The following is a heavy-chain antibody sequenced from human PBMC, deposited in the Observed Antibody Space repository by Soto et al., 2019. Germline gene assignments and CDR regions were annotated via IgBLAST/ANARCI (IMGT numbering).Heavy chain of an antibody. Sequence: EVQLVESGGGLVKPGGSLRLSCAASGFTFSNAWMNWVRQAPGKGLEWVGRIKSKTDGGTTDYAEPGKGRFTISRDDSKNTQNLQMDRLKTDDTAGYYCTTRGTYYYDSSGYPPGWGAEGMDVWGQGTTVTVSS. V-gene: IGHV3-15*07. CDR2: IKSKTDGGTT. CDR3: TTRGTYYYDSSGYPPGWGAEGMDV. D-gene: IGHD3-22*01. J-gene: IGHJ6*02. CDR1: GFTFSNAW.